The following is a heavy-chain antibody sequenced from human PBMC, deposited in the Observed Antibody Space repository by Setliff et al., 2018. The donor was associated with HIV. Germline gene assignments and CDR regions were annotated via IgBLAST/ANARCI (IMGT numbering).Heavy chain of an antibody. Sequence: PGGSLRLSCAASGFTFSNYAMNWVRQAPGKRLEWVSSITLDGARTWYADSVKGRFTISRDNSKNTLYLQMNSLRAEDTAVYYCAKDPPTLQWAFDYWGQGTLVTVSS. V-gene: IGHV3-23*01. D-gene: IGHD2-8*01. J-gene: IGHJ4*02. CDR1: GFTFSNYA. CDR3: AKDPPTLQWAFDY. CDR2: ITLDGART.